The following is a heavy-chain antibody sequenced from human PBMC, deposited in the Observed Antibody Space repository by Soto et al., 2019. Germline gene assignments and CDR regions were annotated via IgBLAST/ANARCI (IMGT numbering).Heavy chain of an antibody. CDR3: ARQSIAVANTPWSFFDY. D-gene: IGHD6-19*01. CDR1: GYSFSSYW. Sequence: PGESLKISCKGSGYSFSSYWIAWVRQMPGKGLEWMGIIYPADSDTRYSPSFQGQVTISADKSINTAYLQWSSLKASDTGMYYCARQSIAVANTPWSFFDYWGQGTLVTVSS. J-gene: IGHJ4*02. V-gene: IGHV5-51*01. CDR2: IYPADSDT.